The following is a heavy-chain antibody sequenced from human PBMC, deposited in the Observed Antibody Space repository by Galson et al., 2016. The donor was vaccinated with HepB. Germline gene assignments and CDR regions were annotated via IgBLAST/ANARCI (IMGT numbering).Heavy chain of an antibody. V-gene: IGHV1-69*04. Sequence: SVKVSCKAFGGTFSSNGISWVRQAPRQGLEWMGRIVPVLGIVTYAQKFQGRVTISADKLTSTAYMELSSLTSEDTAVYFCSCGALTPNWGQGTLVTVSS. CDR1: GGTFSSNG. J-gene: IGHJ1*01. D-gene: IGHD2-21*01. CDR2: IVPVLGIV. CDR3: SCGALTPN.